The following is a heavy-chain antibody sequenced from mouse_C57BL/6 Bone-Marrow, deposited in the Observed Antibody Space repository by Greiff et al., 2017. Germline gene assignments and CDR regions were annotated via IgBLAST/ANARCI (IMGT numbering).Heavy chain of an antibody. CDR2: INPSTGGT. CDR3: ARYPITTVVAKRYFGV. Sequence: VQLQQSGPELVKPGASVKISCKASGYSFTGYYMNWVKQSPEKSLEWIGEINPSTGGTTYNQKFKAKATLTVDKSSSTAYMQLKSLTSDDSAVYYCARYPITTVVAKRYFGVWGTGTTVTVSS. V-gene: IGHV1-42*01. J-gene: IGHJ1*03. CDR1: GYSFTGYY. D-gene: IGHD1-1*01.